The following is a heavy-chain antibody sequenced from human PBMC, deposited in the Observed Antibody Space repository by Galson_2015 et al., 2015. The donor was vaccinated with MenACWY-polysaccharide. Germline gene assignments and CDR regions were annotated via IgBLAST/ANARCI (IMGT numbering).Heavy chain of an antibody. Sequence: SLRLSCAASGFTFDDHAMHWVRHAPGKGLEWVSGISWNSGSIGYADSVKGRFTISRDNAKNSLSLQMNSLRAEDTAVYYCARGRSSWPYSFDYWGQGILVTVSS. CDR1: GFTFDDHA. J-gene: IGHJ4*02. V-gene: IGHV3-9*01. D-gene: IGHD6-13*01. CDR3: ARGRSSWPYSFDY. CDR2: ISWNSGSI.